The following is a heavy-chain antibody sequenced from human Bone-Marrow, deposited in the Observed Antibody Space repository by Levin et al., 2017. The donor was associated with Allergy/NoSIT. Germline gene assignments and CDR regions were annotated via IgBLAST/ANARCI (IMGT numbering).Heavy chain of an antibody. CDR2: VYHSGTS. Sequence: SQTLSLTCSVSGSSIRDGYYWGWIRQSPGKGLEWIGNVYHSGTSYYNPSLKSPVTVSVDTSNNQFSLNLSSVTAADTAVYYCGRVSGGYKWKEHFDYWGQGILVTVSS. CDR1: GSSIRDGYY. CDR3: GRVSGGYKWKEHFDY. V-gene: IGHV4-38-2*02. D-gene: IGHD1-1*01. J-gene: IGHJ4*02.